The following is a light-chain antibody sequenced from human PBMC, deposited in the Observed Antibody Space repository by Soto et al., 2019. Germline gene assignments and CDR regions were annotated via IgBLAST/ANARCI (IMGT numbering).Light chain of an antibody. CDR2: DAS. J-gene: IGKJ5*01. CDR3: MQRTHVPIT. Sequence: DIQMTQSPSSLSASVGDRVTITCRASQSISSYLNWYQQKPGQPPQLLIYDASNRFSGVPDRFSGSGSGTDFTLKISRVEAEDVGVYYCMQRTHVPITFGQGTRLAIK. CDR1: QSISSY. V-gene: IGKV1-39*01.